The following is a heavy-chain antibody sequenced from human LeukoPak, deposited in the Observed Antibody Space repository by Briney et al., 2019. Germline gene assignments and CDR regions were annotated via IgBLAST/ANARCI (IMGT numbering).Heavy chain of an antibody. CDR2: IYYTGSS. J-gene: IGHJ4*02. Sequence: SETLSLTCTVSGASINSHFWSSIRQPPGKGLKWVGSIYYTGSSNYNPSLESRVTISVDTSKNQFSLKLSSVTAADTAVYYCARGRYYFDYWGQGTLVTVSS. CDR1: GASINSHF. CDR3: ARGRYYFDY. V-gene: IGHV4-59*08.